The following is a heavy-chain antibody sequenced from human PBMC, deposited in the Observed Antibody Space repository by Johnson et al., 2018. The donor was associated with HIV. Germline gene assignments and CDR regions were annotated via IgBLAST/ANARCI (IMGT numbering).Heavy chain of an antibody. CDR2: ISYDGSNK. CDR1: GFTFSSYA. CDR3: ARLDNGDPLDI. Sequence: QVQLVESGGGVVQPGGSLRLSCAASGFTFSSYAMHWVRQAPGKGLEWVAVISYDGSNKYYADSVKGRFTISRDNSKNTLYLQMNSLRTDDSAVYYCARLDNGDPLDIWGQGTMVTVSS. J-gene: IGHJ3*02. V-gene: IGHV3-30*04. D-gene: IGHD1-14*01.